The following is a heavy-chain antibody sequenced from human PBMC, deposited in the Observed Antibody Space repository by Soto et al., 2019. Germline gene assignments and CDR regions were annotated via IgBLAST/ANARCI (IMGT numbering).Heavy chain of an antibody. V-gene: IGHV5-51*01. CDR1: GYSFTSYW. D-gene: IGHD6-13*01. Sequence: GESLKISCKGSGYSFTSYWIGCVRQMPGKGLEWMGIIYPGDSDTRYSPSFQGQVTISADKSISTAYLQWSSLKASDTAMYYCARLSGAYSSSWYSAWFDPWGQGTLVTVSS. CDR3: ARLSGAYSSSWYSAWFDP. J-gene: IGHJ5*02. CDR2: IYPGDSDT.